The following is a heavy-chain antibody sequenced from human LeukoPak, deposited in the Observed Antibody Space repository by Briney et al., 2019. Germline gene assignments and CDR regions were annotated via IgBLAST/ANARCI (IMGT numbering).Heavy chain of an antibody. CDR1: GFTFSSYG. CDR3: AKDRQYSYGSGVDY. V-gene: IGHV3-30*18. J-gene: IGHJ4*02. Sequence: PGGSLRLSCAASGFTFSSYGMHWVRQAPGKGLEWVAVISYDGSNKYYADSVKGRFTISRDNSKNTLYLQMNSLRAGDTAVYYCAKDRQYSYGSGVDYWGQGTLVTVSS. D-gene: IGHD5-18*01. CDR2: ISYDGSNK.